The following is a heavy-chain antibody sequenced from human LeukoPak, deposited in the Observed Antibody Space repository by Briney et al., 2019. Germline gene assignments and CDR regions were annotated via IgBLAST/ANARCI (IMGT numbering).Heavy chain of an antibody. V-gene: IGHV1-46*01. CDR3: ARASYDFWSGYSRSWYFDL. Sequence: GASVTVSCTASGYTFTSYYMHWVRQAPGQGLEWMGIMNLSGGSTRYAQKFQGRVTMTRDTSTSTVYMELSSLRSEDTAVYYCARASYDFWSGYSRSWYFDLWGRGTLVTVSS. D-gene: IGHD3-3*01. J-gene: IGHJ2*01. CDR2: MNLSGGST. CDR1: GYTFTSYY.